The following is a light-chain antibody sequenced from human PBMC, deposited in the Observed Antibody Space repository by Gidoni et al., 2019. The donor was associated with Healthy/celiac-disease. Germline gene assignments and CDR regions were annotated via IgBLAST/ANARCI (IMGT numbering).Light chain of an antibody. CDR2: SNN. CDR1: SSTIGSNT. Sequence: QSVLTQPPSASATTGQRVTISWSGSSSTIGSNTVNWSQQLPGTAPKLLIYSNNQRPSGVPDRFSGSKSGTSASLAISGLQSEDEADYYCAAWDDSLNGWVFGGGTKLTVL. J-gene: IGLJ3*02. CDR3: AAWDDSLNGWV. V-gene: IGLV1-44*01.